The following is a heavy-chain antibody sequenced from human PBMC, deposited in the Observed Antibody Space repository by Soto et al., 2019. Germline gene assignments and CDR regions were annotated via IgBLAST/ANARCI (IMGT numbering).Heavy chain of an antibody. V-gene: IGHV3-30*18. CDR1: GLTFDSHG. Sequence: QVQLVESGGGAVQPGRSLRLSCAASGLTFDSHGMHWVRQAPGKGLEWVDADSVKGRFTISRDNFNNILYLQMSSLRAEDTAVYYCAKDLLPNTVTTCGSWGQGTLVTVSS. D-gene: IGHD4-17*01. J-gene: IGHJ5*02. CDR3: AKDLLPNTVTTCGS.